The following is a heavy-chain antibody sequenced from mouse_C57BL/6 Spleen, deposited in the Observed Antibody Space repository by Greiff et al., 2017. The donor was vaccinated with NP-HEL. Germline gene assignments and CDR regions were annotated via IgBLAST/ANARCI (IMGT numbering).Heavy chain of an antibody. J-gene: IGHJ4*01. V-gene: IGHV1-52*01. Sequence: QVQLQQPGAELVRPGSSVKLSCKASGYTFTSYWMHWVKQRPIQGLEWIGNIDPSDSETHYNQKFKDKATLTVDKSSSTAYMQLSSLTSDDSAVYDWARQGDNDGTDYYYAMDYWGQGTSVTVSS. CDR3: ARQGDNDGTDYYYAMDY. CDR1: GYTFTSYW. CDR2: IDPSDSET. D-gene: IGHD2-4*01.